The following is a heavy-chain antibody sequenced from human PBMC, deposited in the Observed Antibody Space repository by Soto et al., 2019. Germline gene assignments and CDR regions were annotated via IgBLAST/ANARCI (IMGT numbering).Heavy chain of an antibody. CDR3: GTYEYGSSTWDFAS. J-gene: IGHJ4*02. CDR1: GGSSSGYY. Sequence: PWPSLSLTYAVFGGSSSGYYWSWVRKPPGKGLAWIGQLTHSGRTNYHPSLKSRVSTSADPSKKQFCLQRRSVSAANKSVIYCGTYEYGSSTWDFASLGQGTLVTVSS. D-gene: IGHD2-2*01. CDR2: LTHSGRT. V-gene: IGHV4-34*01.